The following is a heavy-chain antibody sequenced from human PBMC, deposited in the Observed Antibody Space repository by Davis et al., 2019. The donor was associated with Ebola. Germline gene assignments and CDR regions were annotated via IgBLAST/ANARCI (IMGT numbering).Heavy chain of an antibody. CDR3: ASLVGWFGELYLGAFDI. Sequence: SETLSLTCAVYGGSFRGFYWNWIRQPPGKGLECIGEINHSGSTNYNPSLKSRVAISVDTSKNQFSLNLSSVTAADTAVYYCASLVGWFGELYLGAFDIWGQGTMVTVSS. D-gene: IGHD3-10*01. V-gene: IGHV4-34*01. J-gene: IGHJ3*02. CDR2: INHSGST. CDR1: GGSFRGFY.